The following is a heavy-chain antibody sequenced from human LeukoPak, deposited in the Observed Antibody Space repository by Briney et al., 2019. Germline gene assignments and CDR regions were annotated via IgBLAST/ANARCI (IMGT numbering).Heavy chain of an antibody. J-gene: IGHJ4*02. CDR1: GYTFTDYY. CDR3: ARVLARYGNLDY. CDR2: INPNSGGT. D-gene: IGHD1-14*01. Sequence: GASAKVSCKASGYTFTDYYIHWVRQAPGQGLEWMGWINPNSGGTNYTQKFQGRVTMTRDTSISTAYLELNRLTSDDTAVYYCARVLARYGNLDYWGQGILVTVSS. V-gene: IGHV1-2*02.